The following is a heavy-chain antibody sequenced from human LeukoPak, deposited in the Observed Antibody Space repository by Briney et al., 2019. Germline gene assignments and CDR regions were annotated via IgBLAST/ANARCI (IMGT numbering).Heavy chain of an antibody. V-gene: IGHV3-23*01. CDR3: AKTPLERLFNWFDP. CDR1: GFTFSSYA. Sequence: AGGSLRLSCAASGFTFSSYAMSWVRPAPGKGLEWVLAISGSGGSTYYADFVKRRFTISRDNSKNTLYLQMNSLRAEDTALYYCAKTPLERLFNWFDPWGQGTLVTVSS. CDR2: ISGSGGST. J-gene: IGHJ5*02. D-gene: IGHD1-1*01.